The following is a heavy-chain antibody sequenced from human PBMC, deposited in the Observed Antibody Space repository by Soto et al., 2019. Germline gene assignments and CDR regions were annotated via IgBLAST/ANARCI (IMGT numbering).Heavy chain of an antibody. V-gene: IGHV3-30-3*01. CDR1: GFPFSSYA. J-gene: IGHJ4*02. CDR3: PRPPRDLWSGYSTYFDY. CDR2: ISYDGSIT. D-gene: IGHD3-3*01. Sequence: GGSLRLSCEGSGFPFSSYAIHWVRQTPGKGLEWVAVISYDGSITYYSDSVKGRFTISRDTPTNTVYLQLNGLRGDDTAVYYCPRPPRDLWSGYSTYFDYWGQGTLVTVSS.